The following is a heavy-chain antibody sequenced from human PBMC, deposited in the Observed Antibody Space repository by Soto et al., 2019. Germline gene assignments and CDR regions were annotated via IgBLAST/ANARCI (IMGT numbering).Heavy chain of an antibody. D-gene: IGHD4-17*01. V-gene: IGHV1-8*01. CDR1: GYTFTSYD. Sequence: QVQLEQSGAEVKKPGASVKVSCKASGYTFTSYDINWVRQATGQGLEWMGWMNPNSGNTGYAQKFQGRVTMTRNTSISTAYMELSSLRSEDTAVYYCATERGYGDKKGFDYWGQGTLVTVSS. CDR2: MNPNSGNT. J-gene: IGHJ4*02. CDR3: ATERGYGDKKGFDY.